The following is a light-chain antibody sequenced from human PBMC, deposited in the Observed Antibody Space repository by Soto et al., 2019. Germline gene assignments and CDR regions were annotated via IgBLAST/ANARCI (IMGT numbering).Light chain of an antibody. V-gene: IGKV1-39*01. Sequence: QMTQSPSSLSASVGDTVTITCRASQNISTYLNWYQQKVGEGPKLLIFAVFNLQSGVPSRFAGSGSGRDFTLTLTSLQPEDVATYYCQQSHATPRTFGQGTKVEVK. J-gene: IGKJ1*01. CDR2: AVF. CDR1: QNISTY. CDR3: QQSHATPRT.